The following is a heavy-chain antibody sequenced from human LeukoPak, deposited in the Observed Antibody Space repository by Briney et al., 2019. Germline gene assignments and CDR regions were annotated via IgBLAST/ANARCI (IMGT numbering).Heavy chain of an antibody. J-gene: IGHJ5*02. V-gene: IGHV5-51*01. CDR1: GYSFTSYW. D-gene: IGHD3-3*02. CDR2: IYPGDSDT. CDR3: ARPSSDIFGVVIGFDP. Sequence: GESLKISCKGSGYSFTSYWIGWVRQMPGKGLEWMGIIYPGDSDTRYSPSFQGQVTISADKSISTAYLQWSSLKASDTAMYYCARPSSDIFGVVIGFDPWGQGTLVTVSS.